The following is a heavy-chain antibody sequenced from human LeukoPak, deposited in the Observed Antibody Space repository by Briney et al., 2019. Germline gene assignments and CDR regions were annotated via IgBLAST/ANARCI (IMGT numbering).Heavy chain of an antibody. Sequence: SQTLSLTSTVSGGSLSSGGYYWSRIRHHPGKGLDWIGYIYCSGSTYSNPSLKSRFTISVGTSKNQFSLKLSSVTAADTAVDYCARDGGYSFWFDPWGQGTLVTVSS. CDR3: ARDGGYSFWFDP. J-gene: IGHJ5*02. V-gene: IGHV4-31*03. D-gene: IGHD3-22*01. CDR2: IYCSGST. CDR1: GGSLSSGGYY.